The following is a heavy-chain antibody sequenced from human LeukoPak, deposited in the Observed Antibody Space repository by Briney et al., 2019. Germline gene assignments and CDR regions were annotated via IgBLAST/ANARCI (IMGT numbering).Heavy chain of an antibody. V-gene: IGHV4-34*01. Sequence: SETLSLTCAVYGGSFSGYYWSWIRQPPGKGLEWIGEINHSGSTNYNPSLKSRVTISVDTSKNQFSLKLSSVTAADTAVYYCARVVRLRPFDYWGQGTLVTVSS. D-gene: IGHD3-10*01. CDR2: INHSGST. CDR1: GGSFSGYY. J-gene: IGHJ4*02. CDR3: ARVVRLRPFDY.